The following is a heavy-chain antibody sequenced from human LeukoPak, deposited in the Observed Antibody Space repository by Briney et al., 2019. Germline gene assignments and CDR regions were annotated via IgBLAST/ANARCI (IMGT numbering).Heavy chain of an antibody. Sequence: SETLSLTCAVYGGSFSGYYWSWIRQPPGKGLEWIGEINHSGSTNYNPSLKSRVTISVDTSKNQFSLKLSSVTAADAAVYYCARVWELSDAFDIWGQGTMVTVSS. J-gene: IGHJ3*02. D-gene: IGHD1-26*01. CDR2: INHSGST. CDR3: ARVWELSDAFDI. CDR1: GGSFSGYY. V-gene: IGHV4-34*01.